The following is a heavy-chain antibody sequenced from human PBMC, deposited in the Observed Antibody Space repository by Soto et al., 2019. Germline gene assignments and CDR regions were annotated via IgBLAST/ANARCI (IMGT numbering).Heavy chain of an antibody. CDR3: AKDLRTYYDSSGYPGI. V-gene: IGHV3-30*18. CDR2: ISYDGSNK. CDR1: GFTFSSYG. J-gene: IGHJ3*02. Sequence: QPGGSLRLSCAASGFTFSSYGMHWVRQAPGKGLEWVAVISYDGSNKYYADSVKGRFTISRDNSKNTLYLQMNSLRAEDTAVYYCAKDLRTYYDSSGYPGIWGQGTMVTVS. D-gene: IGHD3-22*01.